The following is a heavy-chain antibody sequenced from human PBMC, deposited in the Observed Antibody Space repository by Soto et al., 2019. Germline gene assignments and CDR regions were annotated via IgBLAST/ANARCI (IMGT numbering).Heavy chain of an antibody. J-gene: IGHJ4*02. CDR3: AGYCSSTSCYTGTDY. CDR2: IYYSGST. Sequence: QVQLQESGPGLVKPSQTLSLTCTVSGGSISSGGYYWSWIRQHPGKGLEWIGYIYYSGSTYYNPSLKSRVTKSVGTSKNQFSLKLSSVTAADTAVYYCAGYCSSTSCYTGTDYWGQGTLVTVSS. V-gene: IGHV4-31*03. CDR1: GGSISSGGYY. D-gene: IGHD2-2*02.